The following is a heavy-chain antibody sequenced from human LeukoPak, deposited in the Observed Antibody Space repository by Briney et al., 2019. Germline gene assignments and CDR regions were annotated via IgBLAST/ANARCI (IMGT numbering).Heavy chain of an antibody. CDR3: ARDSSGSYYWFDY. V-gene: IGHV6-1*01. J-gene: IGHJ4*02. CDR1: GDSVSSNSAA. Sequence: SQTLSLTCAISGDSVSSNSAAWNWIRQSPSRDLDWLGRSYYRSYWYNDYAVSVKSRLTITPDTSKNQFSLQLNSVTPEDTAVYYCARDSSGSYYWFDYWGQGTLVTVSS. D-gene: IGHD3-22*01. CDR2: SYYRSYWYN.